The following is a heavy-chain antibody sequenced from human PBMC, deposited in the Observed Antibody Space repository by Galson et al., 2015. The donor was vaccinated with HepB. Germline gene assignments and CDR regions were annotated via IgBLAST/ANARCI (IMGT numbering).Heavy chain of an antibody. CDR1: GFTFSSYS. V-gene: IGHV3-48*02. CDR2: ISSSSSTI. J-gene: IGHJ3*02. D-gene: IGHD3-22*01. Sequence: SLRLSCAASGFTFSSYSMNWVRQAPGKGLEWVSYISSSSSTIYYADSVKGRFTISRDNAKNSLYLQMNSLRDEDTAVYYCARDSLRYDSSGYVVPDAFDIWGQGTMVTVSS. CDR3: ARDSLRYDSSGYVVPDAFDI.